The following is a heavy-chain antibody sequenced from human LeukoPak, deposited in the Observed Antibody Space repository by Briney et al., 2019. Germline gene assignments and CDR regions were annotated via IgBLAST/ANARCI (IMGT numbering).Heavy chain of an antibody. D-gene: IGHD3-22*01. V-gene: IGHV4-34*01. Sequence: SSETLSLTCAVYGGSFSGYYWSWIRQPPGKGLEWIGEINHSGSTNYNPSLKSRVTISVDTSKNQFSLKLSSVTAADTAVYYCASPLHYYDSSGYYYGGHYWGQGTLVTVSS. CDR2: INHSGST. J-gene: IGHJ4*02. CDR3: ASPLHYYDSSGYYYGGHY. CDR1: GGSFSGYY.